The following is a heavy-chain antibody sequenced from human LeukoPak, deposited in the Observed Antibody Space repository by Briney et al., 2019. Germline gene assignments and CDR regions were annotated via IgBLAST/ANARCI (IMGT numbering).Heavy chain of an antibody. D-gene: IGHD6-13*01. CDR2: IYPSGST. CDR1: GGSISSHY. Sequence: PSETLSLTCTVSGGSISSHYWGWIRQAPGAGLEWIGSIYPSGSTFYNPSLKSRVTISVDTSKNQFSLRLSSVTAADTAVYYCARSYASSWYWNWFDPWGQGTLVTVSS. CDR3: ARSYASSWYWNWFDP. J-gene: IGHJ5*02. V-gene: IGHV4-38-2*02.